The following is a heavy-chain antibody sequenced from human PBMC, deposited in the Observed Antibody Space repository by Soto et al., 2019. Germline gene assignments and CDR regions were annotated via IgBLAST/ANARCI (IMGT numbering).Heavy chain of an antibody. CDR3: ARELLGMAGHYYYYYMDV. CDR1: GDSVSSNSAA. Sequence: SQTFSLTCVISGDSVSSNSAAWNWIRQSPSRGLEWLGRTYYRSKWYNDHAVSVKSRITINPDTSKNQFSLQLNSVTPEDTAVYYCARELLGMAGHYYYYYMDVWGKGTTVTVSS. D-gene: IGHD1-26*01. J-gene: IGHJ6*03. V-gene: IGHV6-1*01. CDR2: TYYRSKWYN.